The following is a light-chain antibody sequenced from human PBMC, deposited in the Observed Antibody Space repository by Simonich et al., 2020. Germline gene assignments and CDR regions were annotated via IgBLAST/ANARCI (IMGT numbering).Light chain of an antibody. CDR1: QSLLHSDGKTY. Sequence: DIVMTQTPLSLSVTPGQPASISCKSSQSLLHSDGKTYLYWYLQKPGQSPQLLIYEGSNRFVGVADKFSGSGSGTDFTLKISRGEAEDVGVYYCMQSIQLPLTFGGGTKVEIK. J-gene: IGKJ4*01. V-gene: IGKV2D-29*02. CDR2: EGS. CDR3: MQSIQLPLT.